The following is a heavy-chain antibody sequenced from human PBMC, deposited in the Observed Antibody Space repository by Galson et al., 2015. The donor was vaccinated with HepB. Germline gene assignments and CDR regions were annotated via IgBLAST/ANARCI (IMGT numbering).Heavy chain of an antibody. CDR1: GFTVITNY. CDR2: IYSGGYR. V-gene: IGHV3-53*01. J-gene: IGHJ4*02. D-gene: IGHD1-1*01. CDR3: ARVHNPASTVDLIDY. Sequence: SLRLSCAASGFTVITNYMSWVRQAPGKGLEWVSIIYSGGYRSYADSVKGRFTISRDNSKNTVYLQMNSLRAEDTAVYYCARVHNPASTVDLIDYWGQGTLVTVSS.